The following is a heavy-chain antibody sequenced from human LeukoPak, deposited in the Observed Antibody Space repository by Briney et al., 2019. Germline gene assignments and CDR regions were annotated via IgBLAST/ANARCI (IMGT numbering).Heavy chain of an antibody. CDR2: ISGSGGNP. D-gene: IGHD6-13*01. Sequence: PGGSLRLSCAASGFTFSNYAMIWVRQAPGKGLEWVSAISGSGGNPYYADSVEGRFTVSRDNSKSTLHLQLNSLRAEDTAVYYCAKRQASAAPGALDYWGQGTLLTVSS. CDR1: GFTFSNYA. J-gene: IGHJ4*02. CDR3: AKRQASAAPGALDY. V-gene: IGHV3-23*01.